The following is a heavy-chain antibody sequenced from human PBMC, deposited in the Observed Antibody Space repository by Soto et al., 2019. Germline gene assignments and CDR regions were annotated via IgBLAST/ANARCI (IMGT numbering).Heavy chain of an antibody. Sequence: TGGSLRLSCAASGFTISNYIMHWVRQAPGKGLEWVAMILHDGNNKYYADSVKGRFTISRDNSKNTLYLQMNSLRTEDTAMYYCARDDEDGSYCDLGFWGQGTLVTVSS. CDR2: ILHDGNNK. CDR3: ARDDEDGSYCDLGF. J-gene: IGHJ4*02. D-gene: IGHD3-10*01. CDR1: GFTISNYI. V-gene: IGHV3-30-3*01.